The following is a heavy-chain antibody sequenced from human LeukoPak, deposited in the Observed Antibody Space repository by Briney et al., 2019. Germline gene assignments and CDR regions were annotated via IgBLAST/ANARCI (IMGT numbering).Heavy chain of an antibody. CDR1: GGSFSGYY. V-gene: IGHV4-34*01. J-gene: IGHJ5*02. Sequence: PSETLSLTCAVYGGSFSGYYWSWIRQPPGKGLEWIGEINHSGSTNYNPSLKSRVTISVDTSKNQFSLKLSSVTAADTAVYYCARSWLRLFVDPWGQGTLVTVPS. CDR3: ARSWLRLFVDP. CDR2: INHSGST. D-gene: IGHD5-12*01.